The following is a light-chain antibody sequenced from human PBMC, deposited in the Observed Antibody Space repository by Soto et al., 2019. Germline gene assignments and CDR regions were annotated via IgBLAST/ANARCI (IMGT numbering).Light chain of an antibody. V-gene: IGKV3-20*01. CDR3: QQYGTSPQT. J-gene: IGKJ1*01. Sequence: EIVLTQSPGTLSLSPGERATLSCRASQTVISSYLAWYQQKPGQAPGLLLYGASSRATGIPDRVSGSGSGTDLTLTISRLEPEDFAVYYCQQYGTSPQTFGQGTKVAIK. CDR2: GAS. CDR1: QTVISSY.